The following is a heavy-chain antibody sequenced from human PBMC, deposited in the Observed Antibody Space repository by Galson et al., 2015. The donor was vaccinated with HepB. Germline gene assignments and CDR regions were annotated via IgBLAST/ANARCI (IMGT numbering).Heavy chain of an antibody. D-gene: IGHD4-11*01. CDR1: GFAFSRYW. CDR2: INSDGSTT. CDR3: ARDNDYRLFTSYYYYMDV. J-gene: IGHJ6*03. V-gene: IGHV3-74*01. Sequence: SLRLSCAASGFAFSRYWMHWVRQAPGKGLVWVSRINSDGSTTNYADSVKGRFTISRDNAKNTLYLQINSLRAEDTAVYYCARDNDYRLFTSYYYYMDVWGKGTTVTVSS.